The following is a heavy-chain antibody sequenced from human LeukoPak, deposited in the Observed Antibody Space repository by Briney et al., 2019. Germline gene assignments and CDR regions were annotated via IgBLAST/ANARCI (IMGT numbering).Heavy chain of an antibody. CDR2: ARNRPNTYTT. J-gene: IGHJ4*02. CDR3: TRVRHGDYFDY. CDR1: GFTFSHHH. D-gene: IGHD4-17*01. V-gene: IGHV3-72*01. Sequence: GGSLTLSCAASGFTFSHHHMDGVPHAPGMGLEWVIRARNRPNTYTTDYAASVKGRFTISRDDSKNSLYLQMNSLKTEDTAVYYCTRVRHGDYFDYWGQGTLVTVSS.